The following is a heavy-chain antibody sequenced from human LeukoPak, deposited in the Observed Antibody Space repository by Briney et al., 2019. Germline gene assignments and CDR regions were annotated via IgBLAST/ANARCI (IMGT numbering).Heavy chain of an antibody. J-gene: IGHJ5*02. CDR1: GYTFTGYY. D-gene: IGHD2-2*01. CDR2: INPNSGGT. CDR3: ARLIVVVPAAMSNWFVP. V-gene: IGHV1-2*02. Sequence: ASVKVSCKASGYTFTGYYMHWVRQAPGQGLEWMGWINPNSGGTNYAQKFQGRVTMTRDTSISTAYMELSRLRSDDTAVYYCARLIVVVPAAMSNWFVPWGQGTLVTVSS.